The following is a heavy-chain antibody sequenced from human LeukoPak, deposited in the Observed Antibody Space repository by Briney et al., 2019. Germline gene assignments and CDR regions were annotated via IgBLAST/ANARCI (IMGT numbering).Heavy chain of an antibody. J-gene: IGHJ4*02. CDR1: GFIFRTYA. D-gene: IGHD4-17*01. CDR3: ARPMSTVTGPLDY. V-gene: IGHV3-30*04. Sequence: TGGSLRLSCAASGFIFRTYAMHWVRQAPGKGLEWVAVISFDGSNQYYADSVKGRFTISRENSKNTLYLQMNSLKTEDTAVYYFARPMSTVTGPLDYWGQGTLVSVSS. CDR2: ISFDGSNQ.